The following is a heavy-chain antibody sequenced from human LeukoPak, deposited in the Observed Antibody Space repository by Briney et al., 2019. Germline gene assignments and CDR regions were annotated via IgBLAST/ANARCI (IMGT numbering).Heavy chain of an antibody. CDR1: GFTVSSNY. V-gene: IGHV3-53*01. CDR3: ARGGLSRSSWTFDY. CDR2: IYSGGNT. J-gene: IGHJ4*02. Sequence: PGGSLRLSCAASGFTVSSNYMSWVRQAPGKGLEWVSVIYSGGNTYYTDSVKGRVTISRDNSKNSLFLQMNSLSSEDTAVYYCARGGLSRSSWTFDYWGQGTLVTVSS. D-gene: IGHD6-13*01.